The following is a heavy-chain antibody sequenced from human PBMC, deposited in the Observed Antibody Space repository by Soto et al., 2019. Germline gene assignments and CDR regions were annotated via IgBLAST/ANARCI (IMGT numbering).Heavy chain of an antibody. D-gene: IGHD3-22*01. CDR2: INHSGST. V-gene: IGHV4-34*01. J-gene: IGHJ6*02. CDR1: GGSGGSFSGYY. CDR3: ARHTYDSSCDCHYYDGMDF. Sequence: SETLSLTCAVSGGSGGSFSGYYWSWIRQPPGKGLEWIGEINHSGSTNYNPSLKSRVTISVDTSKNQFSLKLSSVAAADTAVYYCARHTYDSSCDCHYYDGMDFWGQGTTVTVSS.